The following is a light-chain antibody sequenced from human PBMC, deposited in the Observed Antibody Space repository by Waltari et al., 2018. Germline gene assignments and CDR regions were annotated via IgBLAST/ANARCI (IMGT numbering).Light chain of an antibody. CDR1: QDIRNY. CDR2: DAS. Sequence: DIQMTQSPPSLSASVGDRVTITCQASQDIRNYLKWYQQKAGKAPKLLIYDASKLETGVPSRFSGSGSGTDFTFTISSLQPEDIATYYCQQFDTPLSFGGGTKVEIK. V-gene: IGKV1-33*01. J-gene: IGKJ4*01. CDR3: QQFDTPLS.